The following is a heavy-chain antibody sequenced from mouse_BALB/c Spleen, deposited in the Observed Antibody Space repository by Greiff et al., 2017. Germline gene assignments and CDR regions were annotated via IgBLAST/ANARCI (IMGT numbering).Heavy chain of an antibody. CDR3: ARDRGVFDY. J-gene: IGHJ2*01. CDR1: GFTFTDYY. V-gene: IGHV7-3*02. CDR2: IRNKANGYTT. Sequence: EVKLMESGGGLVQPGGSLRLSCATSGFTFTDYYMSWVRQPPGKALEWLGFIRNKANGYTTEYSASVKGRFTISRDNSQSILYLQMNTLRAEDSATYYCARDRGVFDYWGQGTTLTVSS.